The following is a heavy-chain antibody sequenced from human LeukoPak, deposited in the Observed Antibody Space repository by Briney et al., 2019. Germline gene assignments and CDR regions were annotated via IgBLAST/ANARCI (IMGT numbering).Heavy chain of an antibody. J-gene: IGHJ4*02. CDR1: GGSFSGYY. V-gene: IGHV4-34*01. CDR3: ARHPPRRYCSSTSCSYFDY. Sequence: SSETLSLTCAVYGGSFSGYYWSWIRQPPGKGLEWIGEINHSGSINYNPSLKSRVTISVDTSKNQFSLKLSSVTAADTAVYYCARHPPRRYCSSTSCSYFDYWGQGTLVTVSS. CDR2: INHSGSI. D-gene: IGHD2-2*01.